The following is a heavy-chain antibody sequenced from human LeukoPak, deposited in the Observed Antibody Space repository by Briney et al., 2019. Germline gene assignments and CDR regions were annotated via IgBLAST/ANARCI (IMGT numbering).Heavy chain of an antibody. V-gene: IGHV1-2*02. Sequence: ASVKVSCKASGYTFTGYYMHWVRQAPGQGLEWMGWINPDSTATNYAQKFQGRVTLTRDTSISTAYMELSRLTSGDTAVYYCARDPKSQLLLDYWGQGTLVTVSS. J-gene: IGHJ4*02. D-gene: IGHD2-2*01. CDR3: ARDPKSQLLLDY. CDR1: GYTFTGYY. CDR2: INPDSTAT.